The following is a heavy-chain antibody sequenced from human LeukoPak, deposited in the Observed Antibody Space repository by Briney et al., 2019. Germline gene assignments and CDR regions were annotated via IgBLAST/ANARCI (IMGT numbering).Heavy chain of an antibody. D-gene: IGHD3-10*01. CDR1: GFKFSNSD. V-gene: IGHV3-13*04. J-gene: IGHJ4*02. CDR3: GRGMRDYYGLDY. Sequence: GGSLRLSCAASGFKFSNSDMHWVRQSAGRGLEWVSTIGTEADPFYPGSVKGRFTISRDNAKDSLYLQMNSLRVEDTGVYYCGRGMRDYYGLDYWGQGILVTVSS. CDR2: IGTEADP.